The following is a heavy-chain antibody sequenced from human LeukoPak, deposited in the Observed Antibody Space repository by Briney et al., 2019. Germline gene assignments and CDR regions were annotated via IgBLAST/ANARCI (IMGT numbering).Heavy chain of an antibody. CDR3: TRTPGKVAVSSYMDV. CDR2: IYYTGYT. CDR1: GGSISSYY. Sequence: SETLSLTCTVSGGSISSYYWSWIRQPPGKGLEWIGYIYYTGYTSYNPSLNSRVTISLDSSTNQFSLRLSSVTAADTAVYYCTRTPGKVAVSSYMDVWGKGTTVTVSS. V-gene: IGHV4-59*01. D-gene: IGHD2-15*01. J-gene: IGHJ6*03.